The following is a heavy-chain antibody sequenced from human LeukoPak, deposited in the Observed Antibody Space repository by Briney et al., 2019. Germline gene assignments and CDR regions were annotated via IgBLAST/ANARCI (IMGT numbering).Heavy chain of an antibody. CDR3: AKDLLTSYFDC. CDR1: GFTFSSYA. J-gene: IGHJ4*02. CDR2: ISASGGST. Sequence: GGSLRLSCAASGFTFSSYAMSWVRQAPGKGLEWVSVISASGGSTYYADSVKGRFTNSRDNSKNTLYLQMNSLRAEDTAVYYCAKDLLTSYFDCWGQGTLVTVSS. V-gene: IGHV3-23*01.